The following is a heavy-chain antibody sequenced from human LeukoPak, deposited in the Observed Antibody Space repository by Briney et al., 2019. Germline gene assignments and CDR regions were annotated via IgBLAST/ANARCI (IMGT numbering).Heavy chain of an antibody. J-gene: IGHJ4*02. CDR3: AKGSAYYYDSSGYYY. Sequence: GSLRLSCAASGFTFSSYAMSWVRQAPGKGLEWVSAISGSGGSTYYADSVKGRFTISRDNSKNTLYLQMNSLRAEDTAVYYCAKGSAYYYDSSGYYYWGQGTLVTVPS. CDR1: GFTFSSYA. V-gene: IGHV3-23*01. CDR2: ISGSGGST. D-gene: IGHD3-22*01.